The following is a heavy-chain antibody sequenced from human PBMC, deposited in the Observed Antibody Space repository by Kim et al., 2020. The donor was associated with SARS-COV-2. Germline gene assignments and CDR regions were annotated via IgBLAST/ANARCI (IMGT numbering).Heavy chain of an antibody. CDR1: GFTFSSYA. Sequence: GGSLRLSCAASGFTFSSYAMHWVRQAPGKGLEYVSAISSNGGSTYYANSVKGRFTISRDNSKNTLYLQMGSLRAEDMAVYYCARDQMGFWSGFGYYYGMDVWGQGTTVTGSS. CDR3: ARDQMGFWSGFGYYYGMDV. D-gene: IGHD3-3*01. J-gene: IGHJ6*02. V-gene: IGHV3-64*01. CDR2: ISSNGGST.